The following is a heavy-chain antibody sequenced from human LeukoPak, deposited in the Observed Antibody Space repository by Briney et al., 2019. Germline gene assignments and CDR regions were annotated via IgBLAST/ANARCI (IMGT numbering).Heavy chain of an antibody. CDR2: ISGSGGST. CDR3: AKVLAVAGSETY. J-gene: IGHJ4*02. D-gene: IGHD6-19*01. CDR1: GFTFSSYA. Sequence: PGASLRLSCAASGFTFSSYAMSWVRQAPGKGLEWVSAISGSGGSTYYADSVKGRFTISRDNSKNTLYLQMNSLRAEDTAVYYCAKVLAVAGSETYWGQGTLVTVSS. V-gene: IGHV3-23*01.